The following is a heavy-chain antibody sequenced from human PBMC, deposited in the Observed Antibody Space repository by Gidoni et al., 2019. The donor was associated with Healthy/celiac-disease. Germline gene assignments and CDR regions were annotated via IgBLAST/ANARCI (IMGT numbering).Heavy chain of an antibody. Sequence: EVQLVESGGGLVQPGRSLRLSCAASGFTFDDYAMHWVRQAPGKGLEWVSGISWNSGSIGYADSVKGRFTISRDNAKNSLYLQMNSLRAEDTALYYCAKDNSSGYYLDAFDIWGQGTMVTVSS. CDR1: GFTFDDYA. CDR2: ISWNSGSI. CDR3: AKDNSSGYYLDAFDI. J-gene: IGHJ3*02. D-gene: IGHD3-22*01. V-gene: IGHV3-9*01.